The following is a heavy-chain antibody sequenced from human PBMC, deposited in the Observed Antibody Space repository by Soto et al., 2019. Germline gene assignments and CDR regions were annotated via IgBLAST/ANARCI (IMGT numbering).Heavy chain of an antibody. J-gene: IGHJ3*02. D-gene: IGHD3-22*01. Sequence: QVQLVQSGAEVKKPGSSVKVSCKASGGTFSSYAISWVRQAPGQGLEWMGGIIPIFGTANYAQKFQGRVTITADESTSRAYMELSSLSSEDTAVYYCARGGAVTMIEVVGAFAIWGQGTMVTVSS. CDR2: IIPIFGTA. CDR3: ARGGAVTMIEVVGAFAI. V-gene: IGHV1-69*12. CDR1: GGTFSSYA.